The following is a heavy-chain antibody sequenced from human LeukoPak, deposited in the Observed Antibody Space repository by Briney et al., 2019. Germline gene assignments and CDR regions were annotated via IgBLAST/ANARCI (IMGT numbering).Heavy chain of an antibody. CDR1: GGTFSSYA. D-gene: IGHD2-15*01. CDR2: IIPIFGTA. CDR3: ARGAGGYCSGGSCYSYYFDY. V-gene: IGHV1-69*13. J-gene: IGHJ4*02. Sequence: GASVKVSCKASGGTFSSYAISWVRQAPGQGLEWMGGIIPIFGTANYAQKFQGRVTITADESTSTAYMELSSLRSEDTAVYYCARGAGGYCSGGSCYSYYFDYWGQGTLVTVSS.